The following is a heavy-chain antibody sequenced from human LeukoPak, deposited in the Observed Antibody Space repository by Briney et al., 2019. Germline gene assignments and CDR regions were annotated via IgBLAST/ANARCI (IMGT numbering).Heavy chain of an antibody. Sequence: SETLSLTCTVSGGSISSSSYYWGWIRQPPGKGLEWIGSIYYSGSTYYNPSLKSRVTISVDTSKNQFSLKLSSVTAADTAVYYCARHVYTPGDYFDYRGQGTLVTVSS. D-gene: IGHD2-2*02. V-gene: IGHV4-39*01. J-gene: IGHJ4*02. CDR1: GGSISSSSYY. CDR3: ARHVYTPGDYFDY. CDR2: IYYSGST.